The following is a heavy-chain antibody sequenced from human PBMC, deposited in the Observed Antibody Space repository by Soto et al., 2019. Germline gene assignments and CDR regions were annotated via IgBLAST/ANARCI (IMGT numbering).Heavy chain of an antibody. J-gene: IGHJ4*02. D-gene: IGHD2-15*01. CDR2: VSYDGSNK. CDR3: AKDRGRYCSGARCYLFDS. CDR1: GVTFNTYA. Sequence: QVQLVQSGGGVVQPGRSLTLSSAASGVTFNTYAMHWVRQAPGKGLEWVAIVSYDGSNKYYADSVKGRFTISRDNSKSTLNLQMNSVRAEDTAVYYCAKDRGRYCSGARCYLFDSWGQGTLVTVSS. V-gene: IGHV3-30*04.